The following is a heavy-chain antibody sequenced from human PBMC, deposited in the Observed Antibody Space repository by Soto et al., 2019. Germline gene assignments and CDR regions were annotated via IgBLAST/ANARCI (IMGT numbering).Heavy chain of an antibody. CDR2: IGPDNGNT. CDR1: GYTFSNFG. V-gene: IGHV1-18*01. Sequence: QVQLVQSAAEVKKPGASVKVSCKASGYTFSNFGLSWVRQAPGQGLEXXXXIGPDNGNTDHAQKFQDRVTMTTDTXXXXXXXXXXXXXXXXXXXXXXXXXXXXXXXXXXXXXFDLWGRGTLVTVSS. CDR3: XXXXXXXXXXXXXXXFDL. J-gene: IGHJ2*01.